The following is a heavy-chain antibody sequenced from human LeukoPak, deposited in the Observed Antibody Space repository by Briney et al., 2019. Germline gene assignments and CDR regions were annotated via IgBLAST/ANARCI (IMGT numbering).Heavy chain of an antibody. J-gene: IGHJ6*02. CDR2: IIPILGIA. V-gene: IGHV1-69*04. CDR3: AREKDSSGYYHYGMDV. Sequence: GASVKVSCKASGGTFSSYAISWVRQAPGQGLEWMGRIIPILGIANYAQKFQGRVTITADKSTSTAYMELSSLRSEDTAVYYCAREKDSSGYYHYGMDVWGQGTTVTVSS. D-gene: IGHD3-22*01. CDR1: GGTFSSYA.